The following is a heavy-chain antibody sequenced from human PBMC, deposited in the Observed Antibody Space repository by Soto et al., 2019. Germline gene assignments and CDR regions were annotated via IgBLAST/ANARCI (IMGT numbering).Heavy chain of an antibody. Sequence: ASVKVSCKTSGYTFTAYNMHWVRQAPGQGLEWMGWINPDSGGTNYAQKFQGRVTMTRDTSISTAYMELSRLRSDDTAVYFCARDRIQLWLHYYYGMDVWGQGTTVTVSS. CDR3: ARDRIQLWLHYYYGMDV. CDR1: GYTFTAYN. D-gene: IGHD5-18*01. V-gene: IGHV1-2*02. CDR2: INPDSGGT. J-gene: IGHJ6*02.